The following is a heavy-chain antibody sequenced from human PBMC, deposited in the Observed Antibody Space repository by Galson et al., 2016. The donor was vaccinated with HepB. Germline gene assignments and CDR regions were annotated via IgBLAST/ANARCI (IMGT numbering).Heavy chain of an antibody. J-gene: IGHJ6*02. D-gene: IGHD1-14*01. CDR2: IIPVFGTT. V-gene: IGHV1-69*13. CDR3: ARPHDSIRYYYHAMDV. Sequence: SVKVSCKASGGPFANSAFSWVRQAPGQGLEWMGGIIPVFGTTDFAQKFQGRVTITADESTSTVYMGVSSLTFEDTAIYYCARPHDSIRYYYHAMDVWGQGTTVTVSS. CDR1: GGPFANSA.